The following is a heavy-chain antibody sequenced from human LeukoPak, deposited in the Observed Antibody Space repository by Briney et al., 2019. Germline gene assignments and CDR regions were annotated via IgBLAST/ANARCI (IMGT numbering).Heavy chain of an antibody. CDR2: INHSGST. CDR1: GGSFSGYY. CDR3: ARQEYYYDSSGSLGAFDI. J-gene: IGHJ3*02. D-gene: IGHD3-22*01. Sequence: SETLSLTCAVYGGSFSGYYWSWIRQPPGKGLEWIGEINHSGSTNYNPSLKSRVTISVDTSKNQFSLKLSSVTAADTAVYYCARQEYYYDSSGSLGAFDIWGQGTMVTVSS. V-gene: IGHV4-34*01.